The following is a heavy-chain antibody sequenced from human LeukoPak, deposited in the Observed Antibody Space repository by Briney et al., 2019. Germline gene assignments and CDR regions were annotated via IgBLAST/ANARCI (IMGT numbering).Heavy chain of an antibody. V-gene: IGHV4-4*02. CDR1: GGSISSTNW. Sequence: SETLSLTCGVSGGSISSTNWWSWVRQPPGQGLEWIGEISPTGRTNYNPSLNGRVTMSLDESRNQLSLNLTSVTAADTAIYYCSRESGAFCPFGHWGQGTLVIVPP. J-gene: IGHJ4*02. D-gene: IGHD1-26*01. CDR3: SRESGAFCPFGH. CDR2: ISPTGRT.